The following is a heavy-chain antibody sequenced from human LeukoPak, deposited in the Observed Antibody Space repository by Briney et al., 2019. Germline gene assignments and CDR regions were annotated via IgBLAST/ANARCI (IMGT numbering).Heavy chain of an antibody. CDR3: ARGTIFGVGSTAYYYYYYMDV. CDR1: GGSFSGYY. Sequence: SETLSLTCAVYGGSFSGYYWSWIRQPPGKGLEWIGEINHSGSTNYNPSLKSRVTISVDTSKNQFSLKLSSVTAADTAVYYCARGTIFGVGSTAYYYYYYMDVRGKGTTVTVSS. D-gene: IGHD3-3*01. J-gene: IGHJ6*03. V-gene: IGHV4-34*01. CDR2: INHSGST.